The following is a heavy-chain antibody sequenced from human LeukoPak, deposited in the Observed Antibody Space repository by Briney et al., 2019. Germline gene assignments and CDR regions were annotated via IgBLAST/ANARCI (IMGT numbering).Heavy chain of an antibody. CDR3: ARDSETPHYYYGMDV. CDR1: GGSFSGYY. J-gene: IGHJ6*02. CDR2: INHSGST. D-gene: IGHD3-10*01. Sequence: KPSETLSLTCAVYGGSFSGYYWSWIRQPPGKGLEWIGEINHSGSTNYNPSLKSRVTISVDTSKNQFSLKLSSVTAADTAVYYCARDSETPHYYYGMDVWGQGTTVTVSS. V-gene: IGHV4-34*01.